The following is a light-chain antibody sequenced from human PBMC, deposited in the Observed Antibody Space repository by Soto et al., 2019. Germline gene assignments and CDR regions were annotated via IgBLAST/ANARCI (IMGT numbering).Light chain of an antibody. CDR2: GAS. V-gene: IGKV3-20*01. CDR1: QSVSSSY. J-gene: IGKJ3*01. CDR3: QQYGSSLRT. Sequence: EIVLTQSPGTLSLSPGERATLSCRASQSVSSSYLAWYQQKPGQAPRLLIYGASSRATGIPDRFSGSGSGTDFTLTISRLEPEDFAVYYCQQYGSSLRTFGPVTKVDIK.